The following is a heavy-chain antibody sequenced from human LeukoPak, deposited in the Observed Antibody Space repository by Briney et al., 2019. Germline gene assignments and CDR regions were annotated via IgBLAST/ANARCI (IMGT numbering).Heavy chain of an antibody. V-gene: IGHV3-23*01. D-gene: IGHD3-10*01. CDR1: GFTFSSYS. J-gene: IGHJ4*02. CDR2: ISADSATT. CDR3: ARKSASGNYPLDY. Sequence: GGSLRLSCAASGFTFSSYSMTWVRQAPGKGLEWVSVISADSATTFYADSVKDRFTISRDNAKNTVFLQMSSLRAEDTALYYCARKSASGNYPLDYWGQGTLVTVSS.